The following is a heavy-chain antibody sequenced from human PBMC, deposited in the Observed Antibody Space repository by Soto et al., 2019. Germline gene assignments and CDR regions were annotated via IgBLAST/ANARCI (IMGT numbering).Heavy chain of an antibody. J-gene: IGHJ4*02. Sequence: EVPLLESGGDLIQPGGSLRLSCAASGFTSSSYAMSWVRLAPGKGLGWVSAISSSGGSTFYADSVKGRFTISRDKSRNTLYLQMNSLRAEDTAIYYCAKYQPMTQSRPYFDYWGQGTLVTVSS. CDR1: GFTSSSYA. CDR2: ISSSGGST. CDR3: AKYQPMTQSRPYFDY. V-gene: IGHV3-23*01. D-gene: IGHD3-22*01.